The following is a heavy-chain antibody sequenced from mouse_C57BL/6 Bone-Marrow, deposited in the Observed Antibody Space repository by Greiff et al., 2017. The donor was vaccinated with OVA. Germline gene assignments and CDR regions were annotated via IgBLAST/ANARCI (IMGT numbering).Heavy chain of an antibody. CDR1: GYTFTSYW. J-gene: IGHJ4*01. CDR2: IDPSARDS. CDR3: ARDDPYYAMDY. V-gene: IGHV1-69*01. Sequence: VQLQQPGAELVMPGASVKLSCKASGYTFTSYWMHWVKQRPGQRLEWIGEIDPSARDSNDNQKFKGKSTLTVDKSSSTAYMQLSSLTSEDSAVYYCARDDPYYAMDYWGQGTSVTVSS.